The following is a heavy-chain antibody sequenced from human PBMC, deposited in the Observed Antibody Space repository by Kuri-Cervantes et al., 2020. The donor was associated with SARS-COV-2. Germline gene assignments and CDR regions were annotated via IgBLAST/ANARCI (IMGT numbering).Heavy chain of an antibody. D-gene: IGHD1-26*01. J-gene: IGHJ6*03. Sequence: GSLRLSCTVSGGSITSYYWSWIRQPPGKGLEWIGYIYYSGSTNYNPSLKSRVTISVDTSKNQFSLKLSSVTAADTAVYYCARSGSLHMGRYYYYYMDVWGKGTTVTVSS. CDR2: IYYSGST. CDR1: GGSITSYY. V-gene: IGHV4-59*01. CDR3: ARSGSLHMGRYYYYYMDV.